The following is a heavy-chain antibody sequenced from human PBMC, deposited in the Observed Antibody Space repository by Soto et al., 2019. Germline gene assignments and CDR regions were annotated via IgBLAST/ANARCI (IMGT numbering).Heavy chain of an antibody. CDR2: IYYSGST. CDR1: GGSISSSSYY. D-gene: IGHD3-3*01. CDR3: ASNRFLEWLLFYYFDY. Sequence: SETLSLTCTVSGGSISSSSYYWGWIRQPPGKGLEWIGSIYYSGSTYYNPSLKSRVTISVDTSKNQFSLKLSSVTAADTAVYYCASNRFLEWLLFYYFDYWGQGTLVTVSS. V-gene: IGHV4-39*01. J-gene: IGHJ4*02.